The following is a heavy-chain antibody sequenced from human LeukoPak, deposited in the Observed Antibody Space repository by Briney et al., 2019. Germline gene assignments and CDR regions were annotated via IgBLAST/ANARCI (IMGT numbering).Heavy chain of an antibody. Sequence: GRSLRLSCAASGFTFSSYGMHWVRQAPGKGLEWVAVISYDGSNKYYADSVKGRFTISRDNSKNTLYLQMNSLRAEDTAVYYCAKDQGSYYDSSGYWGFDYWGQGTLVTVSS. J-gene: IGHJ4*02. CDR2: ISYDGSNK. CDR1: GFTFSSYG. D-gene: IGHD3-22*01. V-gene: IGHV3-30*18. CDR3: AKDQGSYYDSSGYWGFDY.